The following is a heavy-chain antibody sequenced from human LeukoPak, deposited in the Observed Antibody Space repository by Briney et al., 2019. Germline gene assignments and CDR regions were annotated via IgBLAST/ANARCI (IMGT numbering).Heavy chain of an antibody. D-gene: IGHD2-2*02. CDR2: ISTSGGST. CDR3: AKVGYCYTTSCYTGRPFDY. Sequence: GGSLRLSCAASGFTFSSYAMSWVRQAPGKGLEWVSAISTSGGSTYYADSVKGRFTIFRENSKNTLYLQMDSLRAEDTAVYYCAKVGYCYTTSCYTGRPFDYWGQGTLIIVSS. CDR1: GFTFSSYA. J-gene: IGHJ4*02. V-gene: IGHV3-23*01.